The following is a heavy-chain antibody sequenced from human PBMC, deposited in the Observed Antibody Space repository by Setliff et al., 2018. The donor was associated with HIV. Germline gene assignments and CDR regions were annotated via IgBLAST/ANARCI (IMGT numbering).Heavy chain of an antibody. V-gene: IGHV1-69*05. CDR1: GGTFSSYA. CDR3: ATPGIAVAGKGFDY. Sequence: SVKVSCKASGGTFSSYAISWVRQAPGQGLEWMGGIIPIFGTANYAQKFQGRVTITTDESTSTAYMELSSLRSEDTGVYYCATPGIAVAGKGFDYWGQGTLVTVSS. J-gene: IGHJ4*02. D-gene: IGHD6-19*01. CDR2: IIPIFGTA.